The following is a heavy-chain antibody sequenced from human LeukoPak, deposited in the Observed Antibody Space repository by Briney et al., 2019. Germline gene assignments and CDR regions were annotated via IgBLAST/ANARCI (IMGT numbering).Heavy chain of an antibody. CDR1: GFTFSSYG. CDR2: IWYDGSNK. Sequence: GRSLRLSCAASGFTFSSYGMHWVRQAPGKGLEWVAVIWYDGSNKYYADSVKGRFTIPRDNSKNTLYLQMNSLRAEDTAVYYCAREAYDSSGQSNYFDYWGQGTLVTVSS. J-gene: IGHJ4*02. D-gene: IGHD3-22*01. V-gene: IGHV3-33*01. CDR3: AREAYDSSGQSNYFDY.